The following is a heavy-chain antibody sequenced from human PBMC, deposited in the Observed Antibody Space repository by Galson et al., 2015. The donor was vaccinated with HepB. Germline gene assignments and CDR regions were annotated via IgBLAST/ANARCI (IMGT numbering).Heavy chain of an antibody. CDR1: GGTFSSYA. CDR3: ARDVYGGNSGFDY. Sequence: SVKVSCKASGGTFSSYAVSWVRQAPGQGLEWVGGIIPIFGIANYAQKFQGRVTITADESTSTAYMELSSLRSEDTAVYYCARDVYGGNSGFDYWGQGTLVTVSS. V-gene: IGHV1-69*13. J-gene: IGHJ4*02. D-gene: IGHD4-23*01. CDR2: IIPIFGIA.